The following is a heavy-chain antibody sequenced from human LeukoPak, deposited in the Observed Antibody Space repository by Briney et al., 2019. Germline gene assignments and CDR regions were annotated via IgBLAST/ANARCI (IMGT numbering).Heavy chain of an antibody. CDR3: ARDRIAGTGWFDP. CDR1: GYTFTGYC. CDR2: INPNSGGT. Sequence: ASVKVSCKASGYTFTGYCMHWVRQAPGQGLEWMGWINPNSGGTKYAQKFQGRVTMTRDTSISTAYMELSRLRSDDTAVYYCARDRIAGTGWFDPWGQGTLVTVSS. J-gene: IGHJ5*02. V-gene: IGHV1-2*02. D-gene: IGHD6-13*01.